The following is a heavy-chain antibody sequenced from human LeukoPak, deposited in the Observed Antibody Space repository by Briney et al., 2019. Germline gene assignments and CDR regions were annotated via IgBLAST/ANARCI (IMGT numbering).Heavy chain of an antibody. V-gene: IGHV3-30-3*01. CDR1: GFTFSSYA. CDR3: AREGVEIVGVTTYDFDY. D-gene: IGHD3-22*01. Sequence: PGGSLRLSCAASGFTFSSYAMHWVRQAPGKALEWLGVISYDGSNKYYADSAKGRFTISRGKANNTPYLQMNSLRDEDTAVYDCAREGVEIVGVTTYDFDYWGQGT. J-gene: IGHJ4*02. CDR2: ISYDGSNK.